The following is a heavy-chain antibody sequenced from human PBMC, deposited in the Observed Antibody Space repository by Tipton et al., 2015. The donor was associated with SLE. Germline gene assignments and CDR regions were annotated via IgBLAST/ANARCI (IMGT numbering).Heavy chain of an antibody. CDR3: AKDPASVSAWYFDL. Sequence: SLRLSCAAFGITFSRYAMSWVRQAPGKGLEWISSISESGTDTYYTDSVKGRFTISRDNSKNTLNLQMNSLRAEDTAIYYCAKDPASVSAWYFDLWGRGTLVTVSS. V-gene: IGHV3-23*01. CDR2: ISESGTDT. CDR1: GITFSRYA. J-gene: IGHJ2*01.